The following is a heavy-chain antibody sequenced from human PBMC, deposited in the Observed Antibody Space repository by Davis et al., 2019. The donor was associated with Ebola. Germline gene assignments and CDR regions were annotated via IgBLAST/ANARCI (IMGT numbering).Heavy chain of an antibody. CDR1: GFPFISYS. J-gene: IGHJ5*02. CDR2: ISTSSSYI. Sequence: GRPLRPSCPPSGFPFISYSMNWSPQAPGKGLEWVSSISTSSSYIYYADSVKGRFTISRDNAKNSLYLQMNSLRAEDTAVYYCATSGRDYPTNWFDPWGQGTLVTVSS. V-gene: IGHV3-21*01. D-gene: IGHD3-16*01. CDR3: ATSGRDYPTNWFDP.